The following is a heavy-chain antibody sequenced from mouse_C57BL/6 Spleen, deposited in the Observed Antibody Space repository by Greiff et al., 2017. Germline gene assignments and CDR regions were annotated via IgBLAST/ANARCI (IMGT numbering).Heavy chain of an antibody. CDR3: AREGGITTVVAFDY. Sequence: VQLQQSGPELVKPGASVKISCKASGYAFSSSWMNWVKQRPGKGLEWIGRIYPGDGDTNYNGKFKGKATLTADKSSSTAYMQLSSLTSEDSAVYFCAREGGITTVVAFDYWGQGTTLTVSS. J-gene: IGHJ2*01. CDR2: IYPGDGDT. CDR1: GYAFSSSW. V-gene: IGHV1-82*01. D-gene: IGHD1-1*01.